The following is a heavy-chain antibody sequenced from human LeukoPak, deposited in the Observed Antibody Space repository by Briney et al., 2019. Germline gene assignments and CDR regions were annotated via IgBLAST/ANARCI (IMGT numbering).Heavy chain of an antibody. CDR3: AKRGSYFGGFDY. CDR1: GFTFSNYD. CDR2: VTGGGDTT. D-gene: IGHD3-10*01. J-gene: IGHJ4*02. V-gene: IGHV3-23*01. Sequence: GGSLRLPCAASGFTFSNYDMSWVRQAPGKGLEWVSAVTGGGDTTYYADSVKGRFTISRDNSKSTLYLQMNSLRAEDTAVYYCAKRGSYFGGFDYWGQGTLVTVSS.